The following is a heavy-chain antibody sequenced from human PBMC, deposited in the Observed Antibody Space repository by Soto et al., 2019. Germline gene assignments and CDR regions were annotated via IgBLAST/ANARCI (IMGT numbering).Heavy chain of an antibody. V-gene: IGHV3-30-3*01. CDR1: GFTFSSYA. CDR2: ISYDGSNK. D-gene: IGHD1-1*01. J-gene: IGHJ6*02. CDR3: ARDRTLERIGHYYYGMDV. Sequence: GGSLRLSCAAPGFTFSSYAMHWVRQAPGKGLEWVAVISYDGSNKYYADSVKGRFTISRDNSKNTLYLQMNSLRAEDTAVYYCARDRTLERIGHYYYGMDVWGQGTTVTVSS.